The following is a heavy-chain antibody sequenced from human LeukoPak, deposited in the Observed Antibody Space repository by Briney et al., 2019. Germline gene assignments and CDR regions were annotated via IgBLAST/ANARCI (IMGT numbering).Heavy chain of an antibody. CDR1: RFCYIRYS. CDR2: ISASGGSI. Sequence: PGGSLRLSCAASRFCYIRYSMTWVRQAPGKGLEWVSGISASGGSIYYADSVKGRFTISKDNSKNTLYLQMNSLRAEDTAVYYCARQPPEYDVCSGIVNGKSFSLSLDHCFDPWGQGTLVTVSS. CDR3: ARQPPEYDVCSGIVNGKSFSLSLDHCFDP. V-gene: IGHV3-23*01. D-gene: IGHD3-3*01. J-gene: IGHJ5*02.